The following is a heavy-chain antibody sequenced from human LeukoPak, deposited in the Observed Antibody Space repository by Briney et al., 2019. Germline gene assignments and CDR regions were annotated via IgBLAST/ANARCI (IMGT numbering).Heavy chain of an antibody. CDR2: INPSGGST. CDR3: ARAGNSEIVVVHDAFDI. D-gene: IGHD3-22*01. CDR1: GYTFTSYY. V-gene: IGHV1-46*01. J-gene: IGHJ3*02. Sequence: GASVKVSCKASGYTFTSYYMHWVRQAPGQGLEWMGIINPSGGSTSYAQKFQGRVTMTRDMSTSTVYMELSSLRSEDTAVYYCARAGNSEIVVVHDAFDIWGQGTMVTVSS.